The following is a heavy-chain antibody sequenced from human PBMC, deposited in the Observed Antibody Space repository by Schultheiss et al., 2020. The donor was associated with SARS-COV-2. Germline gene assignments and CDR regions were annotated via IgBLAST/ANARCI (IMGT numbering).Heavy chain of an antibody. CDR1: GGSFSGYY. Sequence: SETLSLTCAVYGGSFSGYYWSWIRQPPGKGLEWIGEINHSGNTNYNPSLKSRVTISVDTSKNQFSLKLSSVTAADTAVYYCARVAHRLMTTTGGDYWGQGTLVTVSS. CDR2: INHSGNT. D-gene: IGHD4-11*01. V-gene: IGHV4-34*01. J-gene: IGHJ4*02. CDR3: ARVAHRLMTTTGGDY.